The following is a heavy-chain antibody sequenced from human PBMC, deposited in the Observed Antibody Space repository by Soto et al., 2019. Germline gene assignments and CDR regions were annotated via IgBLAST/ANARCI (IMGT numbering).Heavy chain of an antibody. CDR3: ARAGDSSSSPSWHYYGMDA. CDR1: GFTFSSYW. V-gene: IGHV3-7*03. J-gene: IGHJ6*02. D-gene: IGHD6-13*01. Sequence: LRLSCAASGFTFSSYWMSWVRQAPGKGLEWVANIKQDGSEKYYVDSVKGRFTISGDNAKNSLYLQMNSLRAEDTAVYYCARAGDSSSSPSWHYYGMDARGQGTTVTVSS. CDR2: IKQDGSEK.